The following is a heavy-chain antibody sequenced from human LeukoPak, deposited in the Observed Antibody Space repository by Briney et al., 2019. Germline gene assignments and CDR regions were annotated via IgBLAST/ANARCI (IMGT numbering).Heavy chain of an antibody. CDR1: GFTFSSYA. CDR2: ISGNGGST. CDR3: ARDSRYSLDV. J-gene: IGHJ6*02. D-gene: IGHD5-12*01. Sequence: GGSLRLSCAASGFTFSSYAMTWVRQAPGKGLEWVSAISGNGGSTNYADSVKGRFTISRDNAKNTLYLQMNSLRAEDTAVYYCARDSRYSLDVWGQGTTVTVSS. V-gene: IGHV3-23*01.